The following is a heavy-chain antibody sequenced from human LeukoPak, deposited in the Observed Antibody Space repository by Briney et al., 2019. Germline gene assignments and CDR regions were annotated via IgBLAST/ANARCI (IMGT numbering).Heavy chain of an antibody. Sequence: GGSLRLSCAASGFTFSSYAMSWVRQAPGKGLEWVSAISGSGGSTYYADSVKGRFTISRDNSKNALYLQMNSLRAEDTAVYYCAKEPYGSGSYQAIMDAWGKGTTVTVSS. V-gene: IGHV3-23*01. D-gene: IGHD3-10*01. J-gene: IGHJ6*04. CDR2: ISGSGGST. CDR1: GFTFSSYA. CDR3: AKEPYGSGSYQAIMDA.